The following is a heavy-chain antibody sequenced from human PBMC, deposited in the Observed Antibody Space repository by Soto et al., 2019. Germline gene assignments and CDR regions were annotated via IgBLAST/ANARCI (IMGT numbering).Heavy chain of an antibody. Sequence: QVHLVESGGGVVQPGKSLRLSCAASGFTFGSIAMHWVRQAPGKGLQYMAMISYDGSNEIYADSVKGRFTISRDNSNNMLFLQMNSLGLDDTVVYYCAIKKGFRLDSWGQGTLFTVSS. CDR1: GFTFGSIA. V-gene: IGHV3-30-3*01. CDR3: AIKKGFRLDS. D-gene: IGHD3-10*01. J-gene: IGHJ4*02. CDR2: ISYDGSNE.